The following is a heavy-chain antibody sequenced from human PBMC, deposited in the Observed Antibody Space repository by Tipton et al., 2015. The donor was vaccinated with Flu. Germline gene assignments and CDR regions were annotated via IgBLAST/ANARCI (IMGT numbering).Heavy chain of an antibody. J-gene: IGHJ4*02. V-gene: IGHV4-4*07. CDR2: IDTSGST. Sequence: GLVKPSETLSLTCTVSGGSLSSYYWSWIRQPAGKGLEWIGRIDTSGSTNYNPSLKSRLTMSVDASKKQFSLKLSSVTAADTAVYYCARGSGSGTFVIFDFWGQGTLVTVSP. CDR1: GGSLSSYY. CDR3: ARGSGSGTFVIFDF. D-gene: IGHD3-10*01.